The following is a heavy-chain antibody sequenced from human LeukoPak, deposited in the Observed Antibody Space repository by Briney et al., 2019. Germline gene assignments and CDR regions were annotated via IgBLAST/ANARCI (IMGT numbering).Heavy chain of an antibody. J-gene: IGHJ4*02. CDR2: TRNKANSYTT. V-gene: IGHV3-72*01. CDR3: ARVLGYSGYDLAY. Sequence: GGSLRLSCAASGFTFSDHYMDWVRQAPGKGLERVGRTRNKANSYTTEYAASVKGRFTISGDDSKNSLYLQMNSLKTEDTAVYYCARVLGYSGYDLAYWGQGTLVTVSS. CDR1: GFTFSDHY. D-gene: IGHD5-12*01.